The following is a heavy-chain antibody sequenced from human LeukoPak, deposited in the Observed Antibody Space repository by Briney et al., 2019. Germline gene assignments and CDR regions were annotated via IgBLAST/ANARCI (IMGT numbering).Heavy chain of an antibody. CDR2: IYYSGST. D-gene: IGHD3-16*01. CDR1: GGSISSYY. V-gene: IGHV4-59*12. J-gene: IGHJ4*02. Sequence: SETLSLTCTVSGGSISSYYWSWIRQPPGKGLEWIGYIYYSGSTNYNPSLKSRVTISVDTSKNQFSLQLNSVTPEDTAVYYCARDLELGGALDYWGQGTLVTVSS. CDR3: ARDLELGGALDY.